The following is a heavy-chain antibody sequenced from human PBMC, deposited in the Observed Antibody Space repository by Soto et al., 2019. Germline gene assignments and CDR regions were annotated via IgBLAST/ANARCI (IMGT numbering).Heavy chain of an antibody. J-gene: IGHJ3*02. CDR1: GFTFSSYG. CDR3: ARGITMIVVVDAFDI. V-gene: IGHV3-30*03. CDR2: ISYDGSNK. D-gene: IGHD3-22*01. Sequence: PGGSLRLSCAASGFTFSSYGMHWVRQAPGKGLEWVAVISYDGSNKYYADSVKGRFTISRDNSKNTLYLQMNSLRAEDTAVYYCARGITMIVVVDAFDIWGQGTMVTVSS.